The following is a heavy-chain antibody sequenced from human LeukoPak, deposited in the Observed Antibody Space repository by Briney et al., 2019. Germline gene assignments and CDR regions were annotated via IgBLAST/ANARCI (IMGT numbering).Heavy chain of an antibody. CDR2: TIPFFGTA. J-gene: IGHJ3*02. V-gene: IGHV1-69*13. CDR3: ARQYSSSSAPFSPDAFDI. D-gene: IGHD6-6*01. CDR1: GGTFSSYA. Sequence: SVKVSCKASGGTFSSYAISWCQKALGQGLDGMGGTIPFFGTANYAQKFQGRVTITADESTSTAYMELSSLRSEDTAVYYCARQYSSSSAPFSPDAFDIWGQGTMVTVSS.